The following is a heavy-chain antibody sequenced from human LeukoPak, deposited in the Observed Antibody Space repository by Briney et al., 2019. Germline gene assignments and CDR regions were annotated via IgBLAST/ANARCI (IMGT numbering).Heavy chain of an antibody. CDR1: GFTFSSYA. Sequence: GGSLRLSCAASGFTFSSYAMSWVRQAPGKGLEWVSAISGSGGSTYYADSVKGRFTISRDNSKNTLYLQMNSLRAEDTAVYYCAKGDCSGGSCYSGTYFDYWGQGTLVTVSS. CDR2: ISGSGGST. CDR3: AKGDCSGGSCYSGTYFDY. V-gene: IGHV3-23*01. J-gene: IGHJ4*02. D-gene: IGHD2-15*01.